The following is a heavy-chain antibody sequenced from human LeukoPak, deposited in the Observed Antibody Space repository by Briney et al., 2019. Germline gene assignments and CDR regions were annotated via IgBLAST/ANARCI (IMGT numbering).Heavy chain of an antibody. CDR1: GGSITSLY. V-gene: IGHV4-59*11. Sequence: PSETLSLTCSVSGGSITSLYWSWVRQPPGKGLEYVGYVLHTGVTNYNPSLRGRVTVSMDASKNQFYLKLNSVTAADTAVYYCVRSATIAVFRYGMDVWGQGTTVTVSS. CDR3: VRSATIAVFRYGMDV. J-gene: IGHJ6*02. CDR2: VLHTGVT. D-gene: IGHD6-19*01.